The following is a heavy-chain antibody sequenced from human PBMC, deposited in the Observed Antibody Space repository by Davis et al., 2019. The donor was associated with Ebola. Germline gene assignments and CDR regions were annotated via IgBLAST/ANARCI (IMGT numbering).Heavy chain of an antibody. J-gene: IGHJ6*02. CDR1: GFTFSGSA. CDR3: ARASFITGTTTGMDV. V-gene: IGHV3-73*01. D-gene: IGHD1-7*01. Sequence: GGSLRLSCAASGFTFSGSAMHWVRQASGKGLEWVGRIRSNANSYATAYAASVKGRFTISRDDSKNTAYLQMNSLKTEDTAVYYCARASFITGTTTGMDVWGQGTTVTVSS. CDR2: IRSNANSYAT.